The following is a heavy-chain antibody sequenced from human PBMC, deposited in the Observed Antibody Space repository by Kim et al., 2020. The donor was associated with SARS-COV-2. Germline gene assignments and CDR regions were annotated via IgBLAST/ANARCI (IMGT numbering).Heavy chain of an antibody. V-gene: IGHV6-1*01. Sequence: ALSVKSRITSNPDTSKNQCSLQMNSVTPEETAVYYCARAHKEAKSYYFDYWGQGTLVTVSS. J-gene: IGHJ4*02. CDR3: ARAHKEAKSYYFDY.